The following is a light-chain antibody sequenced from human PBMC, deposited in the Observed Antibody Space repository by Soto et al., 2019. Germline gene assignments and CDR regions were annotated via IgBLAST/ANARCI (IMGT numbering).Light chain of an antibody. CDR1: SSDAV. V-gene: IGLV2-14*01. CDR2: GVS. J-gene: IGLJ3*02. Sequence: QSALTQPASVSGSPGQSITISCTGTSSDAVSWYQVHPDKAPKLLIYGVSNRPSGVSSRFSGSKSGNTASLTISGLQAEYEADYYCSTYTNSITWLFGGGTKVTVL. CDR3: STYTNSITWL.